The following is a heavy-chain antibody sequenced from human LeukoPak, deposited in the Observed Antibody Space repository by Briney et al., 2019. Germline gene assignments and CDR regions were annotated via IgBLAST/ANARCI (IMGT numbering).Heavy chain of an antibody. Sequence: PGRSLRLSCAASGFTFSSYGMHWVRQAPGKGLEWVAVISYDGSNKYYADSVKGRFTISRDNSKNTLYLQMNSLRAEDTAVYYCAKEDPTVTVAFDIWGQGTMVTVSS. D-gene: IGHD4-17*01. CDR1: GFTFSSYG. V-gene: IGHV3-30*18. CDR2: ISYDGSNK. J-gene: IGHJ3*02. CDR3: AKEDPTVTVAFDI.